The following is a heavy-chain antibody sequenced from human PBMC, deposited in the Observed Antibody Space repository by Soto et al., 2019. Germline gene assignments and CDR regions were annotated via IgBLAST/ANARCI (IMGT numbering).Heavy chain of an antibody. CDR3: ARRV. CDR2: ISAGGDRT. Sequence: EVQVSESGGGLVQPGGSLRLSCATSGFTFSNYPMNWVRQAPVKGLEWVSGISAGGDRTYYADSVKGRFTIFRDNSKNSVSLRMNSLRVEDTAVYYCARRVWGQGTLVTVSS. J-gene: IGHJ4*02. V-gene: IGHV3-23*01. CDR1: GFTFSNYP.